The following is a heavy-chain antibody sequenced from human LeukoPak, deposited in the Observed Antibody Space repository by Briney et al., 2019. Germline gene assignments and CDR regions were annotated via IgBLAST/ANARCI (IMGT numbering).Heavy chain of an antibody. D-gene: IGHD1-1*01. V-gene: IGHV1-24*01. Sequence: ASVKVSCKVSGYTLTELSMHWVRQAPGKGLEWMGGFDPEDGETIYAQKFQGRVTMTRATSINTAYMELSRLRSDDTAVYYCARDKQLDWAHYFYYYMDVWGKGTTVTVSS. J-gene: IGHJ6*03. CDR2: FDPEDGET. CDR3: ARDKQLDWAHYFYYYMDV. CDR1: GYTLTELS.